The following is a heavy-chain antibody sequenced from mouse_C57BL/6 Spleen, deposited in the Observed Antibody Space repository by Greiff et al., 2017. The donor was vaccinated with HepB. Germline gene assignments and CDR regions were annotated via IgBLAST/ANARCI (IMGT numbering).Heavy chain of an antibody. D-gene: IGHD1-3*01. CDR1: GFTFSSYA. CDR3: TREGVGDYFDY. V-gene: IGHV5-9-1*02. Sequence: EVQRVESGEGLVKPGGSLKLSCAASGFTFSSYAMSWVRQTPEKRLEWVAYISSGGDYTYYADTVKGRYTISRDSARNTLSLQMSSLKSEDTAMYYCTREGVGDYFDYWGQGTTLTVSS. J-gene: IGHJ2*01. CDR2: ISSGGDYT.